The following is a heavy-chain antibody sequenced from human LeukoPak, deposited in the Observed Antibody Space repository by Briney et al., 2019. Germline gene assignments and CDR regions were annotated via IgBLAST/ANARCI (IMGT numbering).Heavy chain of an antibody. J-gene: IGHJ4*02. D-gene: IGHD4-23*01. CDR3: ARGPMVVTPIDY. CDR2: ISSSSSYI. Sequence: GGSLRLSCAASGFTFSSYSMNWVRQAPGKWLEWVSSISSSSSYIYYADSVKGRFTISRDNAKNSLYLQMNSLRAEDTAVYYCARGPMVVTPIDYWGQGTLVTVSS. V-gene: IGHV3-21*01. CDR1: GFTFSSYS.